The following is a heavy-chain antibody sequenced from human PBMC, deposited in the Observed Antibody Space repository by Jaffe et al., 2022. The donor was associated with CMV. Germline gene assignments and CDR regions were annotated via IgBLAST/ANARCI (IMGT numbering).Heavy chain of an antibody. CDR2: IDWDDDK. D-gene: IGHD4-17*01. CDR1: GFSLSTSGMC. J-gene: IGHJ4*02. CDR3: ARMSSPSTTVEYYFDY. V-gene: IGHV2-70*01. Sequence: QVTLRESGPALVKPTQTLTLTCTFSGFSLSTSGMCVSWIRQPPGKALEWLALIDWDDDKYYSTSLKTRLTISKDTSKNQVVLTMTNMDPVDTATYYCARMSSPSTTVEYYFDYWGQGTLVTVSS.